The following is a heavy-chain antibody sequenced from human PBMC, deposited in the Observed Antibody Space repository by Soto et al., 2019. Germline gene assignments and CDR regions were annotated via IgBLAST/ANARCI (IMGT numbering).Heavy chain of an antibody. V-gene: IGHV1-2*02. CDR2: INPNSGDT. J-gene: IGHJ4*02. CDR1: GYTFTGSY. Sequence: KVSCKASGYTFTGSYMHWVRQAPGQGLEWMGWINPNSGDTNYAQKFQGRVTMTRDTSISTAYMELSRLRSDDTAVYYCAIDQAPTDCSGGRCYSRGIDVWGQGTLLTLSS. CDR3: AIDQAPTDCSGGRCYSRGIDV. D-gene: IGHD2-15*01.